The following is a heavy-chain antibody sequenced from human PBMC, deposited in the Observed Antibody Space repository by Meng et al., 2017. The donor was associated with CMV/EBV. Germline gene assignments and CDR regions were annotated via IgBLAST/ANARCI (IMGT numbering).Heavy chain of an antibody. Sequence: QRQLQESGPGLVRPSEPLSLTCTVSGGSISSSSYYWGWIRQPPGKGLEWIGSIYYSGSTYYNPSLKSRVTISVDTSKNQFSLKLSSVTAADTAVYYCARVRGTFDYWGQGTLVTVAS. CDR2: IYYSGST. CDR1: GGSISSSSYY. J-gene: IGHJ4*02. CDR3: ARVRGTFDY. V-gene: IGHV4-39*07. D-gene: IGHD3-16*01.